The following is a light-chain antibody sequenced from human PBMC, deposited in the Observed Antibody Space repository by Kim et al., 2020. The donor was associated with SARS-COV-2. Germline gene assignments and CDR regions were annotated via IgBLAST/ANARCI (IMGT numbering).Light chain of an antibody. J-gene: IGKJ1*01. V-gene: IGKV1-39*01. CDR1: QSISSY. CDR3: QHSYSTTWT. Sequence: DIQMTQSPSSLSASVGDRVTITCRASQSISSYLNWYQQKPGKAPNLLIFAASSLQSGVPSRFSGSGSGTDFTLTISSLQPEDFATYYCQHSYSTTWTFGQGTKVDIK. CDR2: AAS.